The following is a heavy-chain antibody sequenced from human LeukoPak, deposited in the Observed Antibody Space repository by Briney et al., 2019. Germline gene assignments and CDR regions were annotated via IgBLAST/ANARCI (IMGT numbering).Heavy chain of an antibody. V-gene: IGHV3-23*01. CDR1: GFTFSSYA. CDR3: AKGRHSSSSYKFFDY. Sequence: PGGFLRLSCAASGFTFSSYAMSWVRQAPGKGLEWVSAISGSGGSTYYADSVKGRFTISRDNSKNTLYLQMNSLRAEDTAVYYCAKGRHSSSSYKFFDYWGQGTLVAVSS. J-gene: IGHJ4*02. D-gene: IGHD6-6*01. CDR2: ISGSGGST.